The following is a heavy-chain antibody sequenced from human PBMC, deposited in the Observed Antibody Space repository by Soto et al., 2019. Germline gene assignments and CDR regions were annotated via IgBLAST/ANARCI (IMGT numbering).Heavy chain of an antibody. D-gene: IGHD1-1*01. CDR2: ISYDGNVA. V-gene: IGHV3-30*18. CDR3: AKEGPITNWYFDY. CDR1: GFTFSNYG. J-gene: IGHJ4*02. Sequence: QVQLVESGGGVVQPGRTLRLSCAASGFTFSNYGMHWVRQAPGKGLEWVIVISYDGNVAYYADSVKGRFTISRDNSKNTLYLQRTSLRTEDTAMYYCAKEGPITNWYFDYWGQGTLVTVSS.